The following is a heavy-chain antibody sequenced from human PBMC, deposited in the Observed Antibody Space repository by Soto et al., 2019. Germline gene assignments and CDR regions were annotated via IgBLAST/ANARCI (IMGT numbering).Heavy chain of an antibody. CDR3: AREDYYYGMDV. CDR1: GRSISSGDYY. V-gene: IGHV4-30-4*01. J-gene: IGHJ6*02. Sequence: SETLSLTCTVSGRSISSGDYYWSWIRQPPGKGLEWIGYIYYSGSTYYNPSLKSRVTISVDASKNQFSLKLSSVTAADTAVYCGAREDYYYGMDVWGPGTTVTVSS. CDR2: IYYSGST.